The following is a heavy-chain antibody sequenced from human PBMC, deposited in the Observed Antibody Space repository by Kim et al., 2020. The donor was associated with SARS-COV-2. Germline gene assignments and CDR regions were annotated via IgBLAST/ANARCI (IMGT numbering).Heavy chain of an antibody. D-gene: IGHD2-15*01. CDR1: GFTFSNAW. CDR3: TTDRGFGYCSGGSCSDYYYGMDV. V-gene: IGHV3-15*01. CDR2: IKSKTDGGTT. J-gene: IGHJ6*02. Sequence: GGSLRLSCAASGFTFSNAWMSWVRQAPGKGLEWVGRIKSKTDGGTTDYAAPVKGRFTISRDDSKNMLYLQMNSLKTEDTAVYYCTTDRGFGYCSGGSCSDYYYGMDVWGQGTTVTVSS.